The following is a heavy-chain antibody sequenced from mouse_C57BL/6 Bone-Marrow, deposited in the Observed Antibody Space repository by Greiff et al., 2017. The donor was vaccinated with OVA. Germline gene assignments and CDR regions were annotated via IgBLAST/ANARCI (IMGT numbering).Heavy chain of an antibody. CDR2: ISSGSDYI. CDR1: GFTFSSSA. Sequence: EVQLVESGAGLVKPGGSLKLSCAASGFTFSSSAMSWVRQTPEKRLEWVAYISSGSDYIYYADTVKGRFTISRDNARNTLYLQMSSLKSEDTAMYYGTRLLDAMDYWGQGTSVTVSS. D-gene: IGHD2-1*01. V-gene: IGHV5-9-1*02. CDR3: TRLLDAMDY. J-gene: IGHJ4*01.